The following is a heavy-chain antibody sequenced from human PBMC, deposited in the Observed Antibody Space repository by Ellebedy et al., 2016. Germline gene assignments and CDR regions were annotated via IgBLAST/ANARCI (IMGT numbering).Heavy chain of an antibody. V-gene: IGHV3-53*01. Sequence: GGSLRLSCAASGFTVSTNYMKWVRQAPGKGLEWVSAIFSDVNTYYADSVRGRFTIPRDNSKNTLFLQLNSLRAGDTAVYYCARHRYFSSSWYYFDYWGRGTLVSVSS. J-gene: IGHJ4*02. CDR3: ARHRYFSSSWYYFDY. D-gene: IGHD2-2*01. CDR2: IFSDVNT. CDR1: GFTVSTNY.